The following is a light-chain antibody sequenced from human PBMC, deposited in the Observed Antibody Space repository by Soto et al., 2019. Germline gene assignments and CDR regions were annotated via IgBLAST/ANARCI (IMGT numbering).Light chain of an antibody. V-gene: IGLV3-21*02. CDR3: QLWDSSSDLWG. J-gene: IGLJ1*01. CDR1: NIGSQS. CDR2: DDN. Sequence: SYELTQPPSVSVAPGQTARITCGGNNIGSQSVHWYQQKPGQAPVLVVYDDNDRPSGIPERFSGSNSGNTATLTISRVDAGDEADSYCQLWDSSSDLWGFGTGPKVTAL.